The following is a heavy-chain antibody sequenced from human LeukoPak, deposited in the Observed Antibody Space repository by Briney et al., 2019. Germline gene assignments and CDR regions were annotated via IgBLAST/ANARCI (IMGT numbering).Heavy chain of an antibody. CDR2: IIPIFGTA. CDR3: ARGGYSSYVDYYYYGMDV. Sequence: SVKVSCKASGGTFSSYAISWVRQAPGQGLEWMGGIIPIFGTANYAQRFQGRVTITADESTSTAYMELSSLRSEDTAVYYCARGGYSSYVDYYYYGMDVWGQGTTVTVSS. V-gene: IGHV1-69*01. J-gene: IGHJ6*02. D-gene: IGHD5-12*01. CDR1: GGTFSSYA.